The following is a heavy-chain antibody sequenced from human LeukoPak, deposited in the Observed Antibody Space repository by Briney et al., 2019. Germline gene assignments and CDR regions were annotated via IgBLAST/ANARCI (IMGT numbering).Heavy chain of an antibody. CDR1: GFTFSSYA. Sequence: GGSLRLSCAASGFTFSSYAMSWVREAPGKGLEWVSAISGSGGSTYYADSVKGRFTISRDNSKNTLYLQMNSLGAEDTAVYYCATGGTDIVVVPAAIGGDYWGQGTLVTVSS. J-gene: IGHJ4*02. D-gene: IGHD2-2*01. CDR3: ATGGTDIVVVPAAIGGDY. V-gene: IGHV3-23*01. CDR2: ISGSGGST.